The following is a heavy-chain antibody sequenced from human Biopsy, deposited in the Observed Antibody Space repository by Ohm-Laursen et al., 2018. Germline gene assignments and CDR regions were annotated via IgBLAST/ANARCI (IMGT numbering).Heavy chain of an antibody. J-gene: IGHJ3*01. CDR2: IYSRGGT. V-gene: IGHV4-4*07. CDR1: GGSIISYY. D-gene: IGHD3-3*01. Sequence: GTLSLTCTVSGGSIISYYWNWIRQPAGKGLAWIGRIYSRGGTKYNPSLRRRVSISVDTSNRQFSLRLTSVTAADTAAFFRARLNRLDDYWNDDPPDALDVWGQGTMVTVPS. CDR3: ARLNRLDDYWNDDPPDALDV.